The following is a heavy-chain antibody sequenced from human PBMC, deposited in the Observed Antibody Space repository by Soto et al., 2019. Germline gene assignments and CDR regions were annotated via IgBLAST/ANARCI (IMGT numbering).Heavy chain of an antibody. CDR1: GLTFSSSS. Sequence: GGSLRLSCAASGLTFSSSSFHWVRQAPGKGLEWISYISSSSRSIYYAGSLKGRFTISRDNAKNSLYLQVISLRDEDTAVYFCARGLYDMGMGMDVWGQGTTVTVSS. D-gene: IGHD2-8*01. CDR2: ISSSSRSI. J-gene: IGHJ6*02. V-gene: IGHV3-48*02. CDR3: ARGLYDMGMGMDV.